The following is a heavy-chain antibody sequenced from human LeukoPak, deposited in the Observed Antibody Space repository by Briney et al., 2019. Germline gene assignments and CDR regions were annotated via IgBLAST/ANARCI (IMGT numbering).Heavy chain of an antibody. V-gene: IGHV1-69*13. CDR2: IIPIFGTA. J-gene: IGHJ4*02. D-gene: IGHD3-10*01. CDR3: ARDKTTDYYGSGSLDY. CDR1: AGTFSSYA. Sequence: SVKVSCKASAGTFSSYAISWVRQAPGQGLEWMGGIIPIFGTANYAQKFQGRVTITADESTSTAYMELSSLRSEDTAVYYCARDKTTDYYGSGSLDYWGQGTLVTVSS.